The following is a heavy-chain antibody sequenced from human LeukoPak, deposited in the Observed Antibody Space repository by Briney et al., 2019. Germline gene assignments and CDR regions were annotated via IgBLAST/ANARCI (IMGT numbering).Heavy chain of an antibody. V-gene: IGHV3-13*01. D-gene: IGHD1/OR15-1a*01. J-gene: IGHJ4*02. CDR2: IGTGGDT. CDR3: VRQGTPHGNFDY. CDR1: GFTFSSYD. Sequence: PGGSLRLSCAASGFTFSSYDMHWVRQATGKGLEWVSAIGTGGDTYYPASVKGRFTISRENAKNSLYLQMNSLRAEDTAAYYCVRQGTPHGNFDYWGQGTLVTVSS.